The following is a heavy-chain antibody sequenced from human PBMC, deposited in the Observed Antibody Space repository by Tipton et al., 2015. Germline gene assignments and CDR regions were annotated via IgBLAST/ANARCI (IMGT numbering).Heavy chain of an antibody. D-gene: IGHD6-19*01. V-gene: IGHV3-30*18. Sequence: SLRLSCVASGFNFSNYGMHWVRQTPGKGLEWVAVVSFDGSDQYYADSVKGRFTISRDNSKNTLYLQMNSLRAEDTALYYCAKGVALAVAGPRGTWFDPWGQGTLVTVSS. J-gene: IGHJ5*02. CDR1: GFNFSNYG. CDR2: VSFDGSDQ. CDR3: AKGVALAVAGPRGTWFDP.